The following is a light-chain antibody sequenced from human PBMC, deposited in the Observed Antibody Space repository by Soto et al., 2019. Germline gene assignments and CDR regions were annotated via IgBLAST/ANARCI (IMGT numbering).Light chain of an antibody. CDR1: SSDVGGYKY. V-gene: IGLV2-8*01. CDR3: SSYAGSNGVI. J-gene: IGLJ2*01. Sequence: QSALTQPASVSGSPGQSITISCTGTSSDVGGYKYVSWYRQHPGKAPKLMTYEVSKRPSGVPDRFSGSKSGNTASLTVSGLQAEDEADYYCSSYAGSNGVIFGGGTKLTVL. CDR2: EVS.